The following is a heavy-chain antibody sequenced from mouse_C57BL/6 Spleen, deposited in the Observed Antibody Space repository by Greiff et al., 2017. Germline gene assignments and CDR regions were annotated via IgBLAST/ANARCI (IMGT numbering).Heavy chain of an antibody. Sequence: QVQLKESGPGLVQPSQSLSITCTVSGFSLTSYGVHWVRQSPGKGLEWLGVIWSGGSTDYNAAFISRLGISKDNSNSQVFFKMNSLQADDAAIYYCARNYGNFCCFDVWGTGTPVTVSS. D-gene: IGHD1-1*01. CDR2: IWSGGST. J-gene: IGHJ1*03. V-gene: IGHV2-2*01. CDR1: GFSLTSYG. CDR3: ARNYGNFCCFDV.